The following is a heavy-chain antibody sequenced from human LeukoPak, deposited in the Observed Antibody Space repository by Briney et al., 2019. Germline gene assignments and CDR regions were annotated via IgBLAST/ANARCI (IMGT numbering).Heavy chain of an antibody. Sequence: SVKVSCKASGGTSSNYAINWVRQAPGQGLEWMGGIIPIFGKANYAQKFQGRVTITADESTRTAYMELSSLRSEDTAVYYCARGWLAETTVVTPYNYWGRGTLVSVSS. V-gene: IGHV1-69*13. J-gene: IGHJ4*02. CDR3: ARGWLAETTVVTPYNY. D-gene: IGHD4-23*01. CDR2: IIPIFGKA. CDR1: GGTSSNYA.